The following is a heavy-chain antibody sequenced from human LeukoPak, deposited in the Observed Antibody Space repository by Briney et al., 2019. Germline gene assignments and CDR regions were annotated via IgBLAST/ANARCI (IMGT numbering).Heavy chain of an antibody. CDR1: GYTFTGYY. CDR2: INPYRGAT. D-gene: IGHD2-2*01. J-gene: IGHJ4*02. Sequence: APVKVSCKASGYTFTGYYIHWVRQAPGQGLEWMGWINPYRGATNYAQKFQGRVTMTSDTSITTAYMELTRLRSDDTAVYYCVRDGACSSTSCQNFDYWGQGTLVTVPS. V-gene: IGHV1-2*02. CDR3: VRDGACSSTSCQNFDY.